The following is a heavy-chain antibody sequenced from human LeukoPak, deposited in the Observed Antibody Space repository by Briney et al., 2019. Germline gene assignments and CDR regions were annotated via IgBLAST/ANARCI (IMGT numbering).Heavy chain of an antibody. J-gene: IGHJ4*02. Sequence: GGSLRLSCSASGFTFSSYVMHWVRQAPGKGLEYGSAISSNGGITYYTDSVKGRFTISRDDSKNTAFLQMNSLKTEDTAVYYCSRGYGGNDFYLVDDWGQGTQVTVSS. CDR2: ISSNGGIT. CDR1: GFTFSSYV. CDR3: SRGYGGNDFYLVDD. V-gene: IGHV3-64*04. D-gene: IGHD5-12*01.